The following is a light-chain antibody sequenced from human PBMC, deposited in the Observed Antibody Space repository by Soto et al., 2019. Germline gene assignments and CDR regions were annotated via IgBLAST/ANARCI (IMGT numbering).Light chain of an antibody. CDR2: AAS. CDR1: QTISSY. Sequence: DIQMTQSPSSLSASVGDRVTITCRASQTISSYLNWYQQKPGKAPKLLISAASSLQSGVPSRFSSSGSGADFALTVSNLQPADTATYYCQQTYNPPWTFGQGTKVEIK. J-gene: IGKJ1*01. V-gene: IGKV1-39*01. CDR3: QQTYNPPWT.